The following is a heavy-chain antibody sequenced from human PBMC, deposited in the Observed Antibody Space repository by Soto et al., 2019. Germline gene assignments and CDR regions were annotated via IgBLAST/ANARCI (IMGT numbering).Heavy chain of an antibody. Sequence: QVQLVQSGAEVKKPGSSVKDTCKASGGTFSSYAISWVRQAPGQGLEWMGGIIPIFGTANYAQKFQGRVTITADESTSTAYMELRSLRSEDTVVYYCATPGVRATHSAFDIWGQGTMVTVSS. D-gene: IGHD1-26*01. V-gene: IGHV1-69*01. CDR2: IIPIFGTA. CDR3: ATPGVRATHSAFDI. CDR1: GGTFSSYA. J-gene: IGHJ3*02.